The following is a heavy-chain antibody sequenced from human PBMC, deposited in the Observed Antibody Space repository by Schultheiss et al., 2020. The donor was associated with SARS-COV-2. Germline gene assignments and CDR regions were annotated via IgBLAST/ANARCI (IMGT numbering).Heavy chain of an antibody. Sequence: GGSLRLSCAASGFTFSSYAMHWVRQAPGKGLEWVAVISYDGSNKYYADSVKGRFTISRDNSKNTLYLQMNSLRAEDTAVYYCARRYYDFGLGGQGTLVTVSS. CDR3: ARRYYDFGL. CDR2: ISYDGSNK. D-gene: IGHD3-3*01. CDR1: GFTFSSYA. J-gene: IGHJ4*02. V-gene: IGHV3-30-3*01.